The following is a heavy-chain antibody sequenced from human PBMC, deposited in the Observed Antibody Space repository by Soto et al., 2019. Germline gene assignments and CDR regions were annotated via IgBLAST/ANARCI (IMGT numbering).Heavy chain of an antibody. J-gene: IGHJ6*02. CDR3: AKGYYYGSGRGDYYGMDV. CDR1: GFTFSSYA. V-gene: IGHV3-23*01. D-gene: IGHD3-10*01. CDR2: ISGSGGST. Sequence: PGGSLRLSCAASGFTFSSYAMSWVRQAPGKWLEWVSAISGSGGSTYYADSVKGRFTISRDNSKNTLYLQMNSLRAEDTAVYYCAKGYYYGSGRGDYYGMDVWGQGXTVTVYS.